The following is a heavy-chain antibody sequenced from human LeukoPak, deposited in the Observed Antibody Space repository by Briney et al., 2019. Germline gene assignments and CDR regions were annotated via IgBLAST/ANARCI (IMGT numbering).Heavy chain of an antibody. CDR3: SRAHGDYSFDY. CDR1: GFTFSNYG. D-gene: IGHD4-17*01. J-gene: IGHJ4*02. Sequence: PGRSLRLSCVASGFTFSNYGMNWVRQAPGKGLEWVAIIWFDRSNIDYADSVKGRFTISRDNSKNTLFLQMNSLRAEDTAVYYCSRAHGDYSFDYWGQGTLVTVSS. CDR2: IWFDRSNI. V-gene: IGHV3-33*01.